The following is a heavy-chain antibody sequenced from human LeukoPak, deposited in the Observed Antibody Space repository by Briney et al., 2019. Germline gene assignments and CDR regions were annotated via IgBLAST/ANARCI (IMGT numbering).Heavy chain of an antibody. D-gene: IGHD5-18*01. CDR2: IHYSGNS. CDR1: GGSISSYY. J-gene: IGHJ4*02. CDR3: ASRTPGGYTYGIFNY. V-gene: IGHV4-59*08. Sequence: SETLSLTCTVSGGSISSYYWSWIRQPPGKGLEYIGYIHYSGNSNYNPSLKSRSTISVDTSKNQFSLRLSSVTAADTATYYCASRTPGGYTYGIFNYWGQGTLVTVSS.